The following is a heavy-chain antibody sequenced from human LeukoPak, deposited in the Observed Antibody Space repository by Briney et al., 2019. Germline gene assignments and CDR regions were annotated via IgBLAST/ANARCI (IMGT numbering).Heavy chain of an antibody. CDR1: GFTFSSYW. D-gene: IGHD3-22*01. Sequence: GGSLRLSCAASGFTFSSYWMHWVGQAPGKGLVWVSRINTDGISTNYADSVKGRFTISRDNAKNTLYLQMNSLRAEDTAVYYCARVISSAYSPIDYWGQGTLVTVSS. CDR2: INTDGIST. J-gene: IGHJ4*02. V-gene: IGHV3-74*01. CDR3: ARVISSAYSPIDY.